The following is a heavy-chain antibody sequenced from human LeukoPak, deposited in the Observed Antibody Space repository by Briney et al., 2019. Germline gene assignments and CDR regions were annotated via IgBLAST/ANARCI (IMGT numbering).Heavy chain of an antibody. CDR2: IYYSGST. J-gene: IGHJ4*02. D-gene: IGHD5-18*01. CDR1: GGSIGSFF. CDR3: AREGSAMDFDY. V-gene: IGHV4-59*01. Sequence: SETLSLTCTVSGGSIGSFFWSWIRQPPGKGLEWIGYIYYSGSTNYNPSLKSRVTISVDTSKNQFSLKLSSVTAADTAVYYCAREGSAMDFDYWGQGTLVTVSS.